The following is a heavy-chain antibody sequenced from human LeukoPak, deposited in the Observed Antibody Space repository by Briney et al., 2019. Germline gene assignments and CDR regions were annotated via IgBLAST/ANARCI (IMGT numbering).Heavy chain of an antibody. Sequence: GGPLRLSCVASGFTVSSNYMSWVGQAPGKGLEGVAVIYSGGSTYYPDSVKGRFTISRDNSKNTLYLQMNSLRAEDTAVYYCARDEVIDRYCYFDLWGRGTLVTVSS. CDR1: GFTVSSNY. J-gene: IGHJ2*01. CDR2: IYSGGST. CDR3: ARDEVIDRYCYFDL. D-gene: IGHD2-21*01. V-gene: IGHV3-53*01.